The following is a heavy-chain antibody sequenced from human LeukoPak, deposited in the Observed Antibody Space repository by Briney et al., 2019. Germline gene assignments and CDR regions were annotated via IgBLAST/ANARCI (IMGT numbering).Heavy chain of an antibody. CDR3: ATIPRVGATHDAFDI. J-gene: IGHJ3*02. Sequence: RPGGSLRLSCAASGFTFSDYYMSWIRQAPGKGLEWVSYISSSGSTIYYADSVKGRFTISRDNAKNSLYLQMNSLRAEDTAVYYCATIPRVGATHDAFDIWGQGTMVTVSS. D-gene: IGHD1-26*01. V-gene: IGHV3-11*01. CDR2: ISSSGSTI. CDR1: GFTFSDYY.